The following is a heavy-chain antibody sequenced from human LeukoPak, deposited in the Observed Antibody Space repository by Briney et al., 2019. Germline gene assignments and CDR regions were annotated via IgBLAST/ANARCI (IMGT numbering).Heavy chain of an antibody. CDR1: GYTFTGYY. CDR2: LNPSGGST. Sequence: ASVKVSCKASGYTFTGYYIHWVRQAPGQGLEWMGILNPSGGSTRYAQKFQGRVTMTRDMSTSTVYMELSSLRSEDTAVYYCARANSYAYGAIYWGQGTLVTVSS. D-gene: IGHD5-18*01. J-gene: IGHJ4*02. CDR3: ARANSYAYGAIY. V-gene: IGHV1-46*01.